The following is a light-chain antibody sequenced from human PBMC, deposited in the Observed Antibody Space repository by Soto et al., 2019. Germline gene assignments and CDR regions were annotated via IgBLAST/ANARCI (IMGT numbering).Light chain of an antibody. V-gene: IGKV3-20*01. CDR3: QQYGSSLTWT. Sequence: DIVLTQSPGTLSLSPGERATLSCRASQSVTSNYLAWYQQKPGQAPRLLIFDASSRATGIPDRFSGSGSGTDFTLTISRLEPEDFAVYYCQQYGSSLTWTFGQGTRWIS. CDR2: DAS. J-gene: IGKJ1*01. CDR1: QSVTSNY.